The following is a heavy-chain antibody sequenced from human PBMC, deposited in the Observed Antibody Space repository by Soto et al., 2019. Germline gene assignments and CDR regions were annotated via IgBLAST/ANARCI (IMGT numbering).Heavy chain of an antibody. J-gene: IGHJ4*02. CDR3: ARTLYGDNVDY. CDR2: MNGDGGKT. D-gene: IGHD4-17*01. V-gene: IGHV1-8*01. CDR1: GYSFISYG. Sequence: ASVKVSCKTSGYSFISYGIHWVRQAPGQRLEWMGWMNGDGGKTNYAQKFQGRVTMTRNTSISTAYMELSSLRSEDTAVYYCARTLYGDNVDYWGQGTLVTVSS.